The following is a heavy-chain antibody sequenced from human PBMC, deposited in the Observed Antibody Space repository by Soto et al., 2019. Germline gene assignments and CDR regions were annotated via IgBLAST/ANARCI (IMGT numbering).Heavy chain of an antibody. CDR1: GFTFSSHA. J-gene: IGHJ5*02. V-gene: IGHV3-23*01. CDR3: AKKGSGGNWFDT. Sequence: GGSLRLSCAASGFTFSSHAMSWVRQSHGKGPEWVAASGSSGATYFADSVKGRFTISRDNSKNTLFLEMNSLSPEDTGVYFCAKKGSGGNWFDTWGQGTLVTVS. CDR2: SGSSGAT.